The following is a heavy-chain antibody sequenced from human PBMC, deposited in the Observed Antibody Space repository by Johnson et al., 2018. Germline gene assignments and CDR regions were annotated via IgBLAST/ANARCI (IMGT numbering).Heavy chain of an antibody. CDR1: GFTFNTYW. CDR2: MNQGGSEI. Sequence: VQLVESGGGLVKPGGSLRLSCAASGFTFNTYWMTWVRQTPEKGLEWVAHMNQGGSEIYYVDSVKGRFTISRDNAKNSLYLQSNSPRVEDTAVYYCAKRRAGDGSPFDDWGQGTLVTVSS. CDR3: AKRRAGDGSPFDD. D-gene: IGHD2-15*01. J-gene: IGHJ4*02. V-gene: IGHV3-7*01.